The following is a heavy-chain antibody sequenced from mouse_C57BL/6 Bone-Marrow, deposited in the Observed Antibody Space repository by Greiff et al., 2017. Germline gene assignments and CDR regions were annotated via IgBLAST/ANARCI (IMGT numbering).Heavy chain of an antibody. CDR1: GYTFTDYY. Sequence: VQLKQSGPVLVKPGASVKMSCKASGYTFTDYYMNWVKQSHGKSLEWIGVINPYNGGTSYNQKFKGKATLTVDKSSSTAYMELNSLTSEDSAVYYCARAGTDYFDYWGQGTTLTVSS. D-gene: IGHD2-14*01. V-gene: IGHV1-19*01. J-gene: IGHJ2*01. CDR2: INPYNGGT. CDR3: ARAGTDYFDY.